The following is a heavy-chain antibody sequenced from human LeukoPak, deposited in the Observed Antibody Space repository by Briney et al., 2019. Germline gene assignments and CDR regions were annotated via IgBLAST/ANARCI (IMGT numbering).Heavy chain of an antibody. Sequence: ASVKVSCKASGYTFTHYFIHWVRQAPGRGLEWMGIINPSGGSTTYSQKFQGRVTMTRDMSTSTVYMELSSLRSEDTAVYYCARDQSPNIVPTIGLDYWGQGTLVTVSS. J-gene: IGHJ4*02. CDR1: GYTFTHYF. D-gene: IGHD5-12*01. V-gene: IGHV1-46*01. CDR3: ARDQSPNIVPTIGLDY. CDR2: INPSGGST.